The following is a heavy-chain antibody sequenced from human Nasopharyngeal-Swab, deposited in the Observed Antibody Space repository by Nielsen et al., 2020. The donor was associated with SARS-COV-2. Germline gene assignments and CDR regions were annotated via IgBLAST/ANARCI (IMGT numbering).Heavy chain of an antibody. CDR1: GFTFGDYS. CDR3: ARDPGSTLLYYYCYMDV. V-gene: IGHV3-21*01. J-gene: IGHJ6*03. D-gene: IGHD2/OR15-2a*01. CDR2: ISPISTYI. Sequence: GESLKISCVASGFTFGDYSMTWVRQTTGKGLEWVSSISPISTYIYYTDSVKGRFTISRDNFKNSLYLEMHSLRAEDTAVYYCARDPGSTLLYYYCYMDVWGKGTTVTVSS.